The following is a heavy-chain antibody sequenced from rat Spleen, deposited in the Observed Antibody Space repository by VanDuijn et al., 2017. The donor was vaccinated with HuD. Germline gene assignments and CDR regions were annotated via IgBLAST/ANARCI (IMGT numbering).Heavy chain of an antibody. V-gene: IGHV5-31*01. J-gene: IGHJ2*01. Sequence: EVQLVESGGGLVQPGRSLKLSCAASGFTFSDYNMAWVRQAPGKGLEWVASITNTGGSTFYPDSVKGRFTISRDNAKSTLYLQMNSLRSEDTATYFCTRNDYGVDYWGQGVMVTVSS. CDR1: GFTFSDYN. CDR2: ITNTGGST. D-gene: IGHD1-7*01. CDR3: TRNDYGVDY.